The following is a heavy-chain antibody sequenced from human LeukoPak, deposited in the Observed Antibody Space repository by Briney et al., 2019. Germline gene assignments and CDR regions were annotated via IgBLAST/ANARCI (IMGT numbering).Heavy chain of an antibody. V-gene: IGHV4-34*01. J-gene: IGHJ5*02. CDR2: INLSGST. CDR1: GGSFSGYY. Sequence: SETLSLTCAIYGGSFSGYYWSWIRQPPGKGLEWIGEINLSGSTNYNPSLRSRVTISVDTSKNQFSLKLSSVTAADTAVYYCARGRGYCSGGSCYSRPRGWFDPWGQGTLVTVSS. CDR3: ARGRGYCSGGSCYSRPRGWFDP. D-gene: IGHD2-15*01.